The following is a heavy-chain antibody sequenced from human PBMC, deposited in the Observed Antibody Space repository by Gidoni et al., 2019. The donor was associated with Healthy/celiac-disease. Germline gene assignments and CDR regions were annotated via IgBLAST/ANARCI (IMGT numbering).Heavy chain of an antibody. J-gene: IGHJ4*02. CDR3: ASDYGGNSYYFDY. CDR1: GGSFSGYY. D-gene: IGHD4-17*01. Sequence: QVQLQQWGAGLLKPSETLSLTCAAYGGSFSGYYWSWIRQPPGKGLEWIGEINHSGSTNYNPSLKSRVTISVDTSKNQFSLKLSSVTAADTAVYYCASDYGGNSYYFDYWGQGTLVTVSS. V-gene: IGHV4-34*01. CDR2: INHSGST.